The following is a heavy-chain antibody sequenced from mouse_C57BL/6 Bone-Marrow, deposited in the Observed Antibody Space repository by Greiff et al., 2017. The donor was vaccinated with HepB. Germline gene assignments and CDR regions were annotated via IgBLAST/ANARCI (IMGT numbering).Heavy chain of an antibody. J-gene: IGHJ2*01. CDR3: TRGGYYGLYFDY. CDR1: GFTFSDAW. D-gene: IGHD1-1*01. Sequence: EVQLQESGGGLVQPGGSMKLSCAASGFTFSDAWMDWVRQSPEKGLEWVAEIRNKANNHATYYAESVKGRFTISRDESKSSVYLQMNSLRAEDTGIYYCTRGGYYGLYFDYWGQGTTLTVSS. V-gene: IGHV6-6*01. CDR2: IRNKANNHAT.